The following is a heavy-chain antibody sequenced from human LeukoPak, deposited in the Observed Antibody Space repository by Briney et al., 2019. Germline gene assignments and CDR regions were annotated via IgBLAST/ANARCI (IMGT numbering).Heavy chain of an antibody. Sequence: GGSLRLSCAASGFTFSSYSMNWVRQAPGKGLEWVSSISSSSSYIYYADSVKGRFTISRDNAKNTLYLQMNSLRAEDTAVYYCARDLAMGLEWELPHWGQGTLVTVSS. D-gene: IGHD1-26*01. J-gene: IGHJ4*02. V-gene: IGHV3-21*01. CDR3: ARDLAMGLEWELPH. CDR1: GFTFSSYS. CDR2: ISSSSSYI.